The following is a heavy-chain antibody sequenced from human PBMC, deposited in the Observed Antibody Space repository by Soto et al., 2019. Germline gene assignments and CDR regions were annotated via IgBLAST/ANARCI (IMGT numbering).Heavy chain of an antibody. CDR3: ARDETYYYGSGPV. D-gene: IGHD3-10*01. J-gene: IGHJ4*02. Sequence: GGSLRLSCAASGFTFSSYWMSWVRQAPGKGLEWVANIKQDGSERYYVDSVKGRFTISRDNAKNSLYLQMNSLRAGDTAVYYCARDETYYYGSGPVGGPGTLVTVSS. V-gene: IGHV3-7*01. CDR2: IKQDGSER. CDR1: GFTFSSYW.